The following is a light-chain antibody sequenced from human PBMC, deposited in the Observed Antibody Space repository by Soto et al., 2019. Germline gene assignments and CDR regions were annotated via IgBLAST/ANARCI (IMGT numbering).Light chain of an antibody. J-gene: IGLJ2*01. CDR3: SSYTSSSPRV. CDR2: DVT. CDR1: SSDIGSYNY. Sequence: QSVLTQPASVSGSPGQSITIFCTGTSSDIGSYNYVSWYQQHPGKAPKLIIYDVTNRPSGVSNHFSGSKSGNTASLTISGLQAEDEADYYCSSYTSSSPRVFGGGTQLTVL. V-gene: IGLV2-14*01.